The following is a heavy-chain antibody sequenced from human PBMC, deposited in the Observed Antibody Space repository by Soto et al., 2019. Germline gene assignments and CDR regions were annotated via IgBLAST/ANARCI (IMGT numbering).Heavy chain of an antibody. CDR2: ISSSSTI. CDR3: ARVIMDV. CDR1: GLTFISYS. Sequence: GGPLRLSCAAPGLTFISYSMNWVRQAPGKGLEWVSYISSSSTIYYADSVKGRFTISRDNAKNSLYLQMNSLRDEDTAVYYCARVIMDVWGQGTTVTVSS. J-gene: IGHJ6*02. V-gene: IGHV3-48*02.